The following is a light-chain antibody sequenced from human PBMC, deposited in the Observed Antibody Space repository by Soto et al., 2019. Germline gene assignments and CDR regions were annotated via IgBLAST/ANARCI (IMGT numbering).Light chain of an antibody. CDR2: NND. CDR1: SSNIGTYS. Sequence: QSVLTQPPSVSGTPGQGVTISCSGSSSNIGTYSVYWYQHLPGMAPKLLIYNNDHRPSGVPDRFSGSKSATSGSLAISGLRAEDEADYYCAAWDDRLSGLFGGGTKLTVL. CDR3: AAWDDRLSGL. V-gene: IGLV1-47*01. J-gene: IGLJ2*01.